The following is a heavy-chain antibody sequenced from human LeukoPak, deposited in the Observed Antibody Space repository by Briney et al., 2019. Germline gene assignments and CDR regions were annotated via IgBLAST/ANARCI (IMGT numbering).Heavy chain of an antibody. J-gene: IGHJ4*02. CDR1: GFTFSSYG. CDR2: IRYDGSNK. Sequence: GGSLRLSCAASGFTFSSYGMHWVRQAPGKGLEWVAFIRYDGSNKYYADSVKGRFTISRDNSKNTLYLQMNSLRAEDTAVYYCAKDRRYCSGGSCHLFDYWGQGTLVTVSS. V-gene: IGHV3-30*02. CDR3: AKDRRYCSGGSCHLFDY. D-gene: IGHD2-15*01.